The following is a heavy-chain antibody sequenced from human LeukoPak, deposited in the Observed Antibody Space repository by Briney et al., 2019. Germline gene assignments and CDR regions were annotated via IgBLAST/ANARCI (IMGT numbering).Heavy chain of an antibody. CDR2: IIPIFGTA. CDR3: APLNYYDSSGYYYKGTGY. CDR1: GGTFSSYA. Sequence: ASVKVSCKASGGTFSSYAISWVRQAPGQGLEWMGGIIPIFGTANYAQKFQGRVTITADESTSTAYMELSSLRSEDTAVYYCAPLNYYDSSGYYYKGTGYWGQGTLVTVSS. J-gene: IGHJ4*02. D-gene: IGHD3-22*01. V-gene: IGHV1-69*13.